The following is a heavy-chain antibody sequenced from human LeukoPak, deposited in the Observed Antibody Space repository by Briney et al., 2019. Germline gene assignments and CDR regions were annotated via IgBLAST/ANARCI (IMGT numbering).Heavy chain of an antibody. D-gene: IGHD2-2*01. CDR2: IYSGGST. J-gene: IGHJ3*02. V-gene: IGHV3-66*01. Sequence: GGSLRLSCAASGFTVSSNYMSWVRQAPGKGLEWVSVIYSGGSTYYADSVKGRCTISRDNSKNTLYLQMNSLRAEDTAVYYCARAALYCSSTSCYAFDIWGQGTMVTVSS. CDR1: GFTVSSNY. CDR3: ARAALYCSSTSCYAFDI.